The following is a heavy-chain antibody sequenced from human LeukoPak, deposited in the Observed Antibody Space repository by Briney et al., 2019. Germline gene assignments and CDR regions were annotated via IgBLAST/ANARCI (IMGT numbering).Heavy chain of an antibody. CDR1: GFMYSAYS. J-gene: IGHJ4*02. Sequence: GGSLRLSCSASGFMYSAYSMYWVRQAQGKGLEWVSGISRLGTFYSDSVKGRFTISRDNSRNTLFLQMNSLTVDDTAVYYCAKGREVESRLDSGGQGTLVTVSA. CDR3: AKGREVESRLDS. CDR2: ISRLGTF. V-gene: IGHV3-69-1*01. D-gene: IGHD1-1*01.